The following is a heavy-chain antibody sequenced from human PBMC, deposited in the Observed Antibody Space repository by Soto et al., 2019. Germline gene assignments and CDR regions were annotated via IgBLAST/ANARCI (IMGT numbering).Heavy chain of an antibody. CDR1: GGSISGSSYY. V-gene: IGHV4-39*02. CDR2: IFYGGSK. Sequence: ASETLSLTCTVSGGSISGSSYYWGWIRQPPGKGLEWIGSIFYGGSKSYNPSLKSRVTLSVDTSKNHFSLNLNSVTAADTAVYYCARAGLTNWGPRQGFDFWGQGTLVTVSS. D-gene: IGHD7-27*01. J-gene: IGHJ4*02. CDR3: ARAGLTNWGPRQGFDF.